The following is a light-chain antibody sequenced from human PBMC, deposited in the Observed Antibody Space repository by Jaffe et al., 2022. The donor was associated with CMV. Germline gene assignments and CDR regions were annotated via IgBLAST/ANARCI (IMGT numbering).Light chain of an antibody. CDR2: DVT. CDR3: CSYAGSPPWV. J-gene: IGLJ3*02. CDR1: NSDIGDYNY. V-gene: IGLV2-11*01. Sequence: QSALTQPRSVSGSPGQSVTISCSGTNSDIGDYNYVSWYQQLPGKAPKLIIYDVTKRPSGVPDRFSGSKSDTTASLIISGLQAEDEADYYCCSYAGSPPWVFGGGTKLTVL.